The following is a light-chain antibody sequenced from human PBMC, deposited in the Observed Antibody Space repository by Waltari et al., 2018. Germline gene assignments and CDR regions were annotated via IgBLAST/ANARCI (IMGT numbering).Light chain of an antibody. CDR1: QSVSNS. CDR3: QQRSNWPPIT. J-gene: IGKJ4*01. Sequence: EIVLTHSPATLSLSPGERATLSCRASQSVSNSLAWYQQKPGQAPRLLIYDASNRATGIPARFSGSGSGTDFTLTISSLEPEDFAVYYCQQRSNWPPITFGGGTKVEIK. CDR2: DAS. V-gene: IGKV3-11*01.